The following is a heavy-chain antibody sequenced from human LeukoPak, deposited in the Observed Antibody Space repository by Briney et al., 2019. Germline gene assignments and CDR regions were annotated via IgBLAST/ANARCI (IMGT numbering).Heavy chain of an antibody. V-gene: IGHV1-2*06. CDR2: INPNSGGT. J-gene: IGHJ3*02. CDR3: ARVRIGVAGNTFDM. Sequence: ASVKVSCKASGYTFTGYYMHWVRQAPGQGLEWMGQINPNSGGTNYVQKFQGRVTMTRDTSFTTAYMELSGLRSDDTAVYYYARVRIGVAGNTFDMWGQGTMVTVS. D-gene: IGHD6-19*01. CDR1: GYTFTGYY.